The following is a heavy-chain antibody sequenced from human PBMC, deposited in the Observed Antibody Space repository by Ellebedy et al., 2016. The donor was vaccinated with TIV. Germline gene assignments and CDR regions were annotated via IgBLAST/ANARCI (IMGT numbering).Heavy chain of an antibody. CDR3: AKRIDSSGHYCPGPYYFDY. V-gene: IGHV3-23*01. D-gene: IGHD3-22*01. CDR2: ISGSGGST. CDR1: GFTFSSYA. J-gene: IGHJ4*02. Sequence: GESLKISCAASGFTFSSYAMSWVRQAPGKGLEWVSAISGSGGSTYYADSVKGRFTISRDNSKNTLYLQMNSLRAEDTAVYYCAKRIDSSGHYCPGPYYFDYWGQGTLVTVSS.